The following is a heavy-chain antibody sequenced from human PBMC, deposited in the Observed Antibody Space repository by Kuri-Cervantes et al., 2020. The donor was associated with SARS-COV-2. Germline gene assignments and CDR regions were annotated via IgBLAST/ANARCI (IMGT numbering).Heavy chain of an antibody. D-gene: IGHD3-3*01. CDR3: ARLLFWSGFVDS. V-gene: IGHV5-51*01. J-gene: IGHJ4*02. Sequence: GESLKISCQGSGYSFSSYWIGWVRQMPGKGLEWMGIIYPADSETRYSPSFQGQVTISADKSTTAAYLQWSSPKASDTAMYYCARLLFWSGFVDSWGQGTLVTVSS. CDR1: GYSFSSYW. CDR2: IYPADSET.